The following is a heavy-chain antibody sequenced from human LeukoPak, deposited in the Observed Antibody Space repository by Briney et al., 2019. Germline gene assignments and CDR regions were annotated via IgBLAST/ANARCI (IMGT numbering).Heavy chain of an antibody. V-gene: IGHV1-18*01. D-gene: IGHD2-15*01. CDR1: GYTYTSYG. CDR3: ARWRRYCSGGSCYAY. J-gene: IGHJ4*02. Sequence: ASVKVSCKASGYTYTSYGISWVRQAPGQALEWMGWISAYNGNTNYAQKLQGRVTMTTDTSTSTAYMELRSLRSDDTAVYYCARWRRYCSGGSCYAYWGQGTLVTVSS. CDR2: ISAYNGNT.